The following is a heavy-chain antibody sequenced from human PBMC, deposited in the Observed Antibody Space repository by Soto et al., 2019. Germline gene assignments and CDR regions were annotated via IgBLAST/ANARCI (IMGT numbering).Heavy chain of an antibody. CDR2: INHSGST. D-gene: IGHD4-17*01. CDR3: ARVDDAVTTYFPYWFDP. V-gene: IGHV4-34*01. CDR1: GGSFSGYY. Sequence: PSETLSLTCAGYGGSFSGYYWSWIRQPPGKGLEWIGEINHSGSTNYNPSLKSRVTISVDTSKNQFSLKLSSVTAADTAVYYCARVDDAVTTYFPYWFDPWGQGTLVTVS. J-gene: IGHJ5*02.